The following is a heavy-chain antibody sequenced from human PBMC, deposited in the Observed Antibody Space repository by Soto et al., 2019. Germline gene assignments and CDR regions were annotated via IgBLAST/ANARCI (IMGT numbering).Heavy chain of an antibody. CDR2: INPNSGGT. CDR1: GYTFTGYC. Sequence: GASVKVSCKASGYTFTGYCMHWVRQAPGQGLEWMGWINPNSGGTNYAQKFQGRVTMTRDTSISTAYMELSRLRSDDTAVYYCARGAASYGDYSANWFDPWGQGTLVTVSS. D-gene: IGHD4-17*01. V-gene: IGHV1-2*02. J-gene: IGHJ5*02. CDR3: ARGAASYGDYSANWFDP.